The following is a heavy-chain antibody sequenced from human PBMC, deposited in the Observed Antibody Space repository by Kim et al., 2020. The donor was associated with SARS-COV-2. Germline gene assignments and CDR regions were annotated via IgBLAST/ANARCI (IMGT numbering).Heavy chain of an antibody. V-gene: IGHV1-18*01. CDR2: NT. D-gene: IGHD3-10*01. J-gene: IGHJ4*02. Sequence: NTHYAQKFQGRVTVTRDTSTTTAYMELRSLRSDDTAVYYCAREYTGSLDYWGQGTLVTVSS. CDR3: AREYTGSLDY.